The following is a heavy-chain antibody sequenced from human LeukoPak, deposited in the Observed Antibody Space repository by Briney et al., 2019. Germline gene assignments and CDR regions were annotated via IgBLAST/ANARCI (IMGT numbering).Heavy chain of an antibody. CDR3: VRGSLASGVVVYYYYYLDV. D-gene: IGHD3-3*01. V-gene: IGHV3-48*01. CDR1: GFTFSSYA. CDR2: ISASRDIT. Sequence: GRSLRLSCAASGFTFSSYAMHWVRQAPGMGLEWLSYISASRDITYYADSVKGRFTISRDNAKNSLYLQMNSLRAEDTAVYYCVRGSLASGVVVYYYYYLDVWGKGTTVTVSS. J-gene: IGHJ6*03.